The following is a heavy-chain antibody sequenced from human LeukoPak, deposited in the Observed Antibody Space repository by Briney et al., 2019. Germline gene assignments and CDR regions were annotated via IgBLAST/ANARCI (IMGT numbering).Heavy chain of an antibody. V-gene: IGHV4-4*07. J-gene: IGHJ5*02. CDR3: ARDGVRGLTFNWFDP. CDR2: IYTSGST. CDR1: GGSISSYY. Sequence: PSETLSLTCTVSGGSISSYYWSWIRQPAGKGLEWIGRIYTSGSTNYNPSLKSRVTMSVDTSKNQFSLKLSSVTAADPAVYYCARDGVRGLTFNWFDPWGQGTLVTVSS. D-gene: IGHD3-10*01.